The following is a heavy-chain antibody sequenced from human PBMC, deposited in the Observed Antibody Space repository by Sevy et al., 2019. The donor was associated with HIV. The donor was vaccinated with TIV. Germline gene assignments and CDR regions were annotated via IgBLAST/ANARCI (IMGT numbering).Heavy chain of an antibody. CDR2: ISSSSSYV. Sequence: GGSLRLSCVASGFTFSSYNMNWVRQAPGKGLEWVSSISSSSSYVYHADSVKGRFTISRDNAKNSLYLQMNSLRAEDTAVYYCAKWDADRSWFFDYWGQGTLVTVSS. CDR3: AKWDADRSWFFDY. V-gene: IGHV3-21*06. J-gene: IGHJ4*02. CDR1: GFTFSSYN. D-gene: IGHD1-26*01.